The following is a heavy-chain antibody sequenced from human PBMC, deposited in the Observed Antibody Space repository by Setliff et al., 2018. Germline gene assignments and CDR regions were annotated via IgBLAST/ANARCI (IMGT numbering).Heavy chain of an antibody. Sequence: PSETLSLTCAVSGGSFSGYYWTWIRQPPGRGLEWIGEISHSGSTSYNPSLKSRVTLSMDTSRNHFSLNLTSLTAADTALYYCARDNIGPDALDIWGQGTMVTVSS. V-gene: IGHV4-34*01. CDR1: GGSFSGYY. CDR2: ISHSGST. J-gene: IGHJ3*02. D-gene: IGHD1-20*01. CDR3: ARDNIGPDALDI.